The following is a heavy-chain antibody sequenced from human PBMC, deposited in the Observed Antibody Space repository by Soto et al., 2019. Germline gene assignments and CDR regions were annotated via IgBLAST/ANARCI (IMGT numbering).Heavy chain of an antibody. V-gene: IGHV4-34*01. D-gene: IGHD6-13*01. CDR3: ARGKAAAGTHYYYYGMDV. Sequence: XETLCLTCAVDGWSSSGYYWSWIRQPPGKGLEWIGEINHSGSTNSNPSLKSRVTISLDTSKNQFSLKLSSVTAADTAVYYCARGKAAAGTHYYYYGMDVWGQWTTVTVSS. CDR1: GWSSSGYY. CDR2: INHSGST. J-gene: IGHJ6*02.